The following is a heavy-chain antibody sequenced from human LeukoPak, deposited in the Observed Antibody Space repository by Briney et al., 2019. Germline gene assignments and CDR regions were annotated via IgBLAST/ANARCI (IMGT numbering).Heavy chain of an antibody. J-gene: IGHJ5*02. CDR3: ARHYGP. CDR2: IYDSGST. CDR1: GGSLSSAHG. V-gene: IGHV4-39*01. D-gene: IGHD3-10*01. Sequence: SETLSLTCTVSGGSLSSAHGWSWIRQPPGKGLEWIGSIYDSGSTYYNPSLKSRVTISVDTSKNQFSLKLNSVTAADTAVYYCARHYGPWGQGTLVTVSS.